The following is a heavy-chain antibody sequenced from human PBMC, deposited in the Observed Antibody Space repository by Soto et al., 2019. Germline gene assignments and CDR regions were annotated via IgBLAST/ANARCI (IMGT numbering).Heavy chain of an antibody. D-gene: IGHD6-19*01. CDR1: GFTFSSYG. CDR3: ASLYSSGWYNAFDI. Sequence: GGSLRLSCAASGFTFSSYGMHWVRQAPGKGLEWVAVTWYDGSNKYYADSVKGRFTISRDNSKNTLYLQMNSLRAEDTAVYYCASLYSSGWYNAFDIWGQGAMVTVSS. CDR2: TWYDGSNK. V-gene: IGHV3-33*01. J-gene: IGHJ3*02.